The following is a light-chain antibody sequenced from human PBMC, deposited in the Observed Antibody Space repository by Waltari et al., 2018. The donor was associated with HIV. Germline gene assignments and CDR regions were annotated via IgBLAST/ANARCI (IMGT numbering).Light chain of an antibody. J-gene: IGLJ2*01. V-gene: IGLV3-25*03. CDR2: KDT. CDR3: QSADSSGIYEI. Sequence: SYELTQPPSMSVSPGQQARITCSGDALPKQYAYWYQQKPGQAPVLIIYKDTERPSGIPERFSGSNSGTIATLTISGVQAEDEAAYYCQSADSSGIYEIFGGGTKVIVL. CDR1: ALPKQY.